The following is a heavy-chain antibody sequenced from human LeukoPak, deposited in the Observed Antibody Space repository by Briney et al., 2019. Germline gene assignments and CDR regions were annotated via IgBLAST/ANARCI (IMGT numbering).Heavy chain of an antibody. V-gene: IGHV4-39*01. CDR1: GGSISSSSYY. D-gene: IGHD4-17*01. CDR2: IYYSGST. CDR3: ARGGTAYGDYVSYNWFDP. Sequence: SETLSLTCTVSGGSISSSSYYWGWIRQPPGKGLEWIGSIYYSGSTYYNPSLKSRVTISVDTSKNQFSLKLSSVTAADTAVYYCARGGTAYGDYVSYNWFDPWGQGTLVTVSS. J-gene: IGHJ5*02.